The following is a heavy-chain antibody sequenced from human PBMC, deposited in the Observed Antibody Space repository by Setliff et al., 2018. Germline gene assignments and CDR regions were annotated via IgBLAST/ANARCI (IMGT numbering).Heavy chain of an antibody. Sequence: SVQVSCKASGYTFSNYLLHWVRQAPGQSPEWVGWINAGNGHTKYSRRFQDRITITSETSATTVYMELRSLRSEDTAVYYCVRVDMVLSNFDFWGQGTLVTVSS. CDR2: INAGNGHT. J-gene: IGHJ4*02. CDR1: GYTFSNYL. CDR3: VRVDMVLSNFDF. D-gene: IGHD5-12*01. V-gene: IGHV1-3*01.